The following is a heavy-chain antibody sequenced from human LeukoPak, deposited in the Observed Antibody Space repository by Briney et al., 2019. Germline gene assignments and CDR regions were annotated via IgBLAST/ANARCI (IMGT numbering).Heavy chain of an antibody. Sequence: GASVKVSCKASGYTLTSYGISWVRQAPGQGLEWMGWISAYNGNTNYAQKLQGRVTMTTDTSTSTAYMELRSLRSDDTAVYYCARGRYPLYYYDSSGYTDAFDIWGQGTMVTVSS. CDR2: ISAYNGNT. V-gene: IGHV1-18*01. CDR3: ARGRYPLYYYDSSGYTDAFDI. CDR1: GYTLTSYG. D-gene: IGHD3-22*01. J-gene: IGHJ3*02.